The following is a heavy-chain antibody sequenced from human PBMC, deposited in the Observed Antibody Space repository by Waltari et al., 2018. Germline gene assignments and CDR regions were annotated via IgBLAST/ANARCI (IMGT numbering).Heavy chain of an antibody. Sequence: EVQLVELGGGLVQPGGSLRLPCAASGFPFRRYAMNWVRQAPGKGLDWVSYISSSGSTIYYADSVKGRFTISRDNAKNSLYLQMNSLRAEDTAVYYCAGGIAAGISGGQGTLVTVSS. CDR1: GFPFRRYA. CDR3: AGGIAAGIS. V-gene: IGHV3-48*03. CDR2: ISSSGSTI. J-gene: IGHJ4*02. D-gene: IGHD6-13*01.